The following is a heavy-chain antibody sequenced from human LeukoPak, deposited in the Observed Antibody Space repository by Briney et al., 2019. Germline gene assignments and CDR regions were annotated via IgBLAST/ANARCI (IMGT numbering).Heavy chain of an antibody. Sequence: PSETLSLTCTVSGGSISGHYWTWVRQPPGEGLEWIGQIHYSGKADYNPSLRSRITISVDTSKNQMSLKVTSVTAADTAVYYCARFRVDYDMDVWGQGTTVTVS. CDR2: IHYSGKA. V-gene: IGHV4-59*11. J-gene: IGHJ6*02. CDR3: ARFRVDYDMDV. CDR1: GGSISGHY.